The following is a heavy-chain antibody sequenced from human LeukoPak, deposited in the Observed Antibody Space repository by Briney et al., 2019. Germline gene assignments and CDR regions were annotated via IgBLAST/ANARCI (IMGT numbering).Heavy chain of an antibody. CDR2: IYYSGST. CDR3: ARTGAVAAQKRSYFDY. D-gene: IGHD6-19*01. V-gene: IGHV4-31*03. Sequence: SQTLSLTCTGSGGSISSGGYYWSWIRQHPGKGLEWIGYIYYSGSTYYNPSLKSRVTISVDTSKNLFSLKLSSVTAADTAVYYCARTGAVAAQKRSYFDYWGQGTLVTVSS. J-gene: IGHJ4*02. CDR1: GGSISSGGYY.